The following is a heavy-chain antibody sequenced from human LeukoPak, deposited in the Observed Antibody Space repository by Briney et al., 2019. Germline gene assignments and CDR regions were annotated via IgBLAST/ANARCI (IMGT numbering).Heavy chain of an antibody. V-gene: IGHV3-21*01. CDR2: ISSSNSYI. J-gene: IGHJ4*02. Sequence: PGGSLRLSCAASGFPFSSYVMRWVRQAPGKGLEWVSSISSSNSYIYNADSVKGRFTISRDNAKNSLYLQMNSLRAEDTAVYYCARDQGLLVVAGRFGYWGQGTLVTVSS. D-gene: IGHD6-19*01. CDR3: ARDQGLLVVAGRFGY. CDR1: GFPFSSYV.